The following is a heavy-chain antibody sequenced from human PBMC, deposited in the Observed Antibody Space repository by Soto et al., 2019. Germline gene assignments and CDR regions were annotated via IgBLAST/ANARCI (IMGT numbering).Heavy chain of an antibody. CDR1: VFTFRDYY. CDR3: GKGRSYYYYYGVDV. D-gene: IGHD1-26*01. Sequence: GGSLRLSCAASVFTFRDYYMSWIRQAPGKGLEWVSYISSSGSTIYYADAVKGRFTISRDNSKSTLYLQMNSLRAEDTAVYYCGKGRSYYYYYGVDVWGQGTTVTVSS. J-gene: IGHJ6*02. V-gene: IGHV3-11*01. CDR2: ISSSGSTI.